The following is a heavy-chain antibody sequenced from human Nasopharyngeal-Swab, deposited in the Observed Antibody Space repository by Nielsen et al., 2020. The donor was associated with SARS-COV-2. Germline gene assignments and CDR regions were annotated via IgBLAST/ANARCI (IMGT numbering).Heavy chain of an antibody. CDR3: ARDSVFSIFGVVSSDY. V-gene: IGHV1-2*02. D-gene: IGHD3-3*01. Sequence: ASVKVSCKASGYTFTSYGISWVRQAPGQGLEWMGWINPNSGGTNYAQKFQGRVTMTRDTSISTAYMELSRLRSEDTAVYYCARDSVFSIFGVVSSDYWGQGTLVTVSS. J-gene: IGHJ4*02. CDR2: INPNSGGT. CDR1: GYTFTSYG.